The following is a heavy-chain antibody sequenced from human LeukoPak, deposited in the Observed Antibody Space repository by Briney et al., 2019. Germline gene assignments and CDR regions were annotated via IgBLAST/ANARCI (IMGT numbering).Heavy chain of an antibody. V-gene: IGHV3-64D*09. Sequence: PGGSVRLSCSASGFTFSGYAMLWVSQAPGKGLEDVSSIPGNGDSTYYADSVKGRFTISRDNSKNTLYLQMSSLNPVSTAVSYGMTGLLGVSSGSSCPGPDFWGQGTLVTVSS. CDR3: MTGLLGVSSGSSCPGPDF. D-gene: IGHD2-15*01. CDR1: GFTFSGYA. CDR2: IPGNGDST. J-gene: IGHJ4*02.